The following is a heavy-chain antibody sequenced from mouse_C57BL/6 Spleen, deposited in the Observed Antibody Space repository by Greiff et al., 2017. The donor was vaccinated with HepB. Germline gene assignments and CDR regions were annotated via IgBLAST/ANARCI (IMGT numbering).Heavy chain of an antibody. Sequence: EVMLVESGGGLVKPGGSLKLSCAASGFTFSSYAMSWVRQTPEKRLEWVATISDGGSYTYYPDNVKGRFTISRDNAKNNLYLQMSHLKSEDTAMYYCARDVVYYDYDGAMDYWGQGTSVTVSS. D-gene: IGHD2-4*01. CDR1: GFTFSSYA. V-gene: IGHV5-4*01. J-gene: IGHJ4*01. CDR3: ARDVVYYDYDGAMDY. CDR2: ISDGGSYT.